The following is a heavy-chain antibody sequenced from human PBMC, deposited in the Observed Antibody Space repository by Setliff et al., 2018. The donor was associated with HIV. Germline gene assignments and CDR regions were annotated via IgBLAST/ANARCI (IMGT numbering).Heavy chain of an antibody. V-gene: IGHV4-39*07. CDR2: IFYSETVYYGGRT. CDR1: GGSISSNNYY. J-gene: IGHJ4*02. CDR3: ARGVPLLPPHY. D-gene: IGHD2-21*02. Sequence: KASETLSLTCTVSGGSISSNNYYWGWIRQPPGKGLEWIGSIFYSETVYYGGRTYYSPSLKSLVTISVDTSKSQLSLKLSSVTAADTAVYYCARGVPLLPPHYWGQGTLVTV.